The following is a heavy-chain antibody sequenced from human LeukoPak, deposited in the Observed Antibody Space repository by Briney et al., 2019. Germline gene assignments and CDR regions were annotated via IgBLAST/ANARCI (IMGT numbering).Heavy chain of an antibody. CDR2: IDSSSRYK. Sequence: GGPLRLSCAASGFTFSTYDMNWVRQAPGKGLEWVSSIDSSSRYKYYAASLKGRFTISRDNAKNSLYLQMNSLRAEDTAVYYCATDMVGATTKAIDHWGQGTLVTVSS. V-gene: IGHV3-21*01. J-gene: IGHJ4*02. CDR3: ATDMVGATTKAIDH. CDR1: GFTFSTYD. D-gene: IGHD1-26*01.